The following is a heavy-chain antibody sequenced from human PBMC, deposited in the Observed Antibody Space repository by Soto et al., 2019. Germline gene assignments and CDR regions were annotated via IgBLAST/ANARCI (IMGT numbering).Heavy chain of an antibody. CDR3: ARDPRRAGNPRDYFDY. D-gene: IGHD6-19*01. CDR2: ISAGSTYI. CDR1: GVTFSSYS. V-gene: IGHV3-21*01. J-gene: IGHJ4*02. Sequence: GGPMRRRCAAFGVTFSSYSMNLVRQAPGKGLEWVSSISAGSTYIYYADSVKGRFTISRDNSKNTLYLQMNSLRAEDTAVYYCARDPRRAGNPRDYFDYWGQGNLVTVSS.